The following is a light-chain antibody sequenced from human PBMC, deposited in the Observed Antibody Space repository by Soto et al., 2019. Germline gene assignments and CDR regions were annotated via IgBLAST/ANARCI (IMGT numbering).Light chain of an antibody. CDR1: TGISSY. Sequence: IQLTQSSSSLSACVGDRVTITCRASTGISSYLACYQQKPVKAPKLLXYAASTLQSGVPSSFSGSGSGTDFTLTISCLQYEDFANYYCQQYYSYPPITFGQGTRLEIK. J-gene: IGKJ5*01. CDR3: QQYYSYPPIT. CDR2: AAS. V-gene: IGKV1-9*01.